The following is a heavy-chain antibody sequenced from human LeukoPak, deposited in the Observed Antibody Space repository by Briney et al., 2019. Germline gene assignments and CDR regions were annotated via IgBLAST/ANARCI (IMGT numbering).Heavy chain of an antibody. CDR2: INPNSGGT. Sequence: ASVKVSCKASGYTFTRYGMNWVRQAPGQGLEWMGWINPNSGGTNSAQKFQGRVTMTRDTSITTAYMDLSRLRPDDTAVFSCARSRLAAAGTYFDYWGQGTLLTVSS. V-gene: IGHV1-2*02. CDR3: ARSRLAAAGTYFDY. D-gene: IGHD6-13*01. CDR1: GYTFTRYG. J-gene: IGHJ4*02.